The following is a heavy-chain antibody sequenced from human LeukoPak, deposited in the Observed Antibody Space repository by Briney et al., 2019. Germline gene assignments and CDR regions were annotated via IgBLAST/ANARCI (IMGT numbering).Heavy chain of an antibody. J-gene: IGHJ4*02. V-gene: IGHV1-46*02. Sequence: VASVKVSCKASGGTFNNEAISWMRQAPGQGLEWVGRIDPRGGSIHYAQNFQGRVTMTRDTSTNTVYMELSSLRSEDTAVFYCARDTITRGLDYWGQGTLVTVSS. CDR1: GGTFNNEA. CDR3: ARDTITRGLDY. CDR2: IDPRGGSI. D-gene: IGHD3-10*01.